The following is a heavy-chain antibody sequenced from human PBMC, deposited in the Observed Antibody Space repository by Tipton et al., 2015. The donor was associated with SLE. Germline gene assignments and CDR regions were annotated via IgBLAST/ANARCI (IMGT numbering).Heavy chain of an antibody. D-gene: IGHD1-26*01. CDR2: IYTSGST. J-gene: IGHJ4*02. Sequence: LRLSCTVSGGSISSGSYYWSWIRQPAGKGLEWIGRIYTSGSTNYNPSLKSRVTISADTSKNQFSLKLSSVTAADTAVYYCARGIVGATGGYFDYWGQGTLVTVSS. CDR1: GGSISSGSYY. CDR3: ARGIVGATGGYFDY. V-gene: IGHV4-61*02.